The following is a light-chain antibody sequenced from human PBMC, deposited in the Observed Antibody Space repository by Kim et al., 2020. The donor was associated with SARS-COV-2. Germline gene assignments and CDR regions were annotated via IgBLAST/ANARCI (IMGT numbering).Light chain of an antibody. CDR1: ETLKGTY. CDR2: GAS. V-gene: IGKV3-20*01. CDR3: QQYARSPRT. J-gene: IGKJ1*01. Sequence: EIMLTQSPGTLSLSPGERATLSCRASETLKGTYLVWYQQRPGQAPRRLIYGASNRATGIPDRFSGSESGTDFNLTITRLEPEDSAVYYCQQYARSPRTFGQGTKLEI.